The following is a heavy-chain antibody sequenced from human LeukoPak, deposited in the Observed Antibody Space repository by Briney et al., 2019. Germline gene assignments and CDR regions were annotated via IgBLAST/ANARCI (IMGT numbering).Heavy chain of an antibody. Sequence: SGGSLRLSCAASGFTFSSYWMHWVRQAPGKGLVWVSRVNSDGTGTTYADSVEGRFTISRDNAKNTLVLRMNSLRAEDTAIYYCIRTLIVATSPYMDVWGKGTTVTVSS. CDR3: IRTLIVATSPYMDV. V-gene: IGHV3-74*01. D-gene: IGHD5-12*01. CDR1: GFTFSSYW. J-gene: IGHJ6*03. CDR2: VNSDGTGT.